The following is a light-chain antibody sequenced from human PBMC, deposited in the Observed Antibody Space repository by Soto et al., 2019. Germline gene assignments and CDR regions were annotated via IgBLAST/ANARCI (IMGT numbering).Light chain of an antibody. CDR1: QSVSGN. CDR3: QQYNNWPGT. CDR2: GAS. V-gene: IGKV3-15*01. Sequence: EIVMTQSPATRSVSPGERATLSCRASQSVSGNLAWYQQKPGQAPRLLIYGASTRATGIPARFSGSGSGTEFTLTISSLQSEDFAVYYCQQYNNWPGTFGQGTKVEIK. J-gene: IGKJ1*01.